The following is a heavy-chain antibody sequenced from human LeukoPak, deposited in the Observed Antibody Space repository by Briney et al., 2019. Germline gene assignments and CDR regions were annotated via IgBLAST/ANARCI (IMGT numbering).Heavy chain of an antibody. CDR3: AKEAPTDYAFDI. CDR2: INHSGST. CDR1: GGSFSGSY. Sequence: SETLSLTCAVYGGSFSGSYWSWIRQPPGKGLEWIGDINHSGSTNYNPSLKSRVTISVDTSKKQLSLRLSSVTAADTAVYYCAKEAPTDYAFDIWGQGTMVTVSS. D-gene: IGHD3/OR15-3a*01. V-gene: IGHV4-34*01. J-gene: IGHJ3*02.